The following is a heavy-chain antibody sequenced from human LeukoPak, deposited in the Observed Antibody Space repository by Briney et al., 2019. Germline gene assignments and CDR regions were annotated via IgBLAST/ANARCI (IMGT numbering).Heavy chain of an antibody. J-gene: IGHJ5*02. CDR3: ARGSITIFGVAPSNWFDP. V-gene: IGHV1-2*02. Sequence: ASVKVSCKASGYTFTGYYMHWVRQAPGQGLEWMGWINPNSGGTNYAQKFQGRVTMARDTSTSTAYMELSRLRADDTAVYYCARGSITIFGVAPSNWFDPWGQGTLVTVSS. CDR1: GYTFTGYY. CDR2: INPNSGGT. D-gene: IGHD3-3*01.